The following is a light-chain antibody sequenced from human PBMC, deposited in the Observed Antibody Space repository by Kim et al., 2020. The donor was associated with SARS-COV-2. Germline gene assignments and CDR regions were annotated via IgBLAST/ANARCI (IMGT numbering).Light chain of an antibody. V-gene: IGLV3-21*04. Sequence: APGKTATITCGGDDIGTKSVHWYQQKPGQAPVLVIYYDTDRHSGIPERFSASNSGNTATLTVSRVEAGDEADYYCQVWDSGSDQWVFGGGTKLTVL. J-gene: IGLJ3*02. CDR3: QVWDSGSDQWV. CDR1: DIGTKS. CDR2: YDT.